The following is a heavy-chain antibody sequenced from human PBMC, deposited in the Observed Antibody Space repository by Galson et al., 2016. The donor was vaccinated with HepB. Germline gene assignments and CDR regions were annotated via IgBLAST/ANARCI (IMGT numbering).Heavy chain of an antibody. J-gene: IGHJ4*02. Sequence: SLRLSCAASGLTFSNYWMHWVRQAPGKGLVWVSHIRTDGGDTDYADSVKGRFTISRDNAKYSLYLQMNSLRAEDTAVYYCARDGSGWLFDSWGQGTLVTVSS. V-gene: IGHV3-74*01. CDR2: IRTDGGDT. CDR1: GLTFSNYW. CDR3: ARDGSGWLFDS. D-gene: IGHD6-19*01.